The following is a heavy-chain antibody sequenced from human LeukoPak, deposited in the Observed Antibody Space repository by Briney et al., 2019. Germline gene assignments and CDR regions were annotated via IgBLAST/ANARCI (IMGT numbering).Heavy chain of an antibody. J-gene: IGHJ4*02. CDR1: GFTFSSYS. V-gene: IGHV3-21*01. D-gene: IGHD6-13*01. CDR3: ARVVDGGSSWYSPMEY. CDR2: ISSSSSYI. Sequence: GGSLRLSCAASGFTFSSYSMNWVRQAPGKGLEWVSSISSSSSYIYYADSVKGRFTISRDNSQNTLFLQMNSLRIEDTAVYYCARVVDGGSSWYSPMEYWGQGTRVTVSS.